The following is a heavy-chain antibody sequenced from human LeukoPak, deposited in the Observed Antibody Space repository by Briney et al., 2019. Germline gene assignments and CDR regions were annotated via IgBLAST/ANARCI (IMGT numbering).Heavy chain of an antibody. CDR2: INQTGSEK. V-gene: IGHV3-7*03. J-gene: IGHJ4*02. D-gene: IGHD2-15*01. CDR3: AKSGLNRFDY. Sequence: PGGSLRLSCAASGFTFSSYWMSWVRQAPGKGLEWVANINQTGSEKYFVDSVKGRFTISRDNAKNTLYLQMNSLRAEDTAVYYCAKSGLNRFDYWGQGTLVTVSS. CDR1: GFTFSSYW.